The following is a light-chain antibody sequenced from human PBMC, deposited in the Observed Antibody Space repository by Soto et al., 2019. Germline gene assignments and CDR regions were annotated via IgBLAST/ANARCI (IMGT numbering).Light chain of an antibody. V-gene: IGLV2-23*01. CDR1: SSDVGSYKF. Sequence: SALTQPASVSGSPGQSITISCTGTSSDVGSYKFVSWYQHHPGKAPKLMIYEGSKRPSGVSYRFSGSKSGNTASLTISGLQAEDEADYYCCSYAGSSTLVFGGGTQLTVL. CDR2: EGS. J-gene: IGLJ2*01. CDR3: CSYAGSSTLV.